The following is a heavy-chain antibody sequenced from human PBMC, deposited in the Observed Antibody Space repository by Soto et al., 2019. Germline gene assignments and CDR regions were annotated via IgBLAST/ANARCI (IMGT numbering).Heavy chain of an antibody. J-gene: IGHJ4*02. Sequence: QVQLVESGGGVVQPGRSLRLSCAASGFTFSTFGLHWVRQAPGKGLEWVALISYDGGISYYADSVKGRFTISRDNSKNTLYLHMNSLRPEDTAVYYCAKPQGIGNSGDGGDYFDNWGQGTLVTVSS. CDR3: AKPQGIGNSGDGGDYFDN. CDR1: GFTFSTFG. CDR2: ISYDGGIS. V-gene: IGHV3-30*18. D-gene: IGHD5-12*01.